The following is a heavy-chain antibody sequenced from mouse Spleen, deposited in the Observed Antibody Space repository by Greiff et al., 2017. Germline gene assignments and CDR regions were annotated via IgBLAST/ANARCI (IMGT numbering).Heavy chain of an antibody. CDR2: IDPEDGDT. V-gene: IGHV14-1*01. Sequence: VQLQQSGAELVRPGASVKLSCTASGFNIKDYYMHWVKQRPEQGLEWIGRIDPEDGDTEYAPKFQGKATMTADTSSSTAYMQLSSLTSEDSAVYYCAGVEGYFDYWGQGTTLTVSS. CDR3: AGVEGYFDY. CDR1: GFNIKDYY. J-gene: IGHJ2*01. D-gene: IGHD1-1*01.